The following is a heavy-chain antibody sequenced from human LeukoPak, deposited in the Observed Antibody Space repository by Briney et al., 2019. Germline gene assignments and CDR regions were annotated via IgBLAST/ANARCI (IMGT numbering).Heavy chain of an antibody. V-gene: IGHV1-8*03. J-gene: IGHJ5*02. D-gene: IGHD6-13*01. Sequence: ASVKVSCKASGYTFTSYDINWVRQATGQGLEWMGWMNPNSGNTGYAQKFQGRVTITRNTSISTAYMELSSLRSEDTAVYYCARSSWLYWFDPWGQGTLVTVSS. CDR1: GYTFTSYD. CDR2: MNPNSGNT. CDR3: ARSSWLYWFDP.